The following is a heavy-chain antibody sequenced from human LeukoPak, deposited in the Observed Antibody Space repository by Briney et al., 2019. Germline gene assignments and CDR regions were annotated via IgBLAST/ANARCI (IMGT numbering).Heavy chain of an antibody. CDR3: AKHTYYDFWSGTFDY. D-gene: IGHD3-3*01. J-gene: IGHJ4*02. CDR1: GFTFSSYG. Sequence: GGTLRLSCAASGFTFSSYGMSWVRQAPGKGLEWVSAISGSGGSTYYADSVKGRFTISRDNSKNTLYLQMNSLRAEDTAVYYCAKHTYYDFWSGTFDYWGQGTLVTVSS. CDR2: ISGSGGST. V-gene: IGHV3-23*01.